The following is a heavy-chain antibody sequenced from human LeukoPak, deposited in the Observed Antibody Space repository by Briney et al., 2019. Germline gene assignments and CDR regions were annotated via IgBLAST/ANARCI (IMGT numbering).Heavy chain of an antibody. D-gene: IGHD1-7*01. J-gene: IGHJ5*02. Sequence: ASVKVSCKASGYTFTSYYMHWVRQAPGQGLEWMGIINPSGGSTSYAQKFQGRVTMTRDTSTSTVYMELSSLRSEDTAVYYCARQVRITGTMGGNWFDPWGQGTLVTASS. CDR1: GYTFTSYY. V-gene: IGHV1-46*01. CDR2: INPSGGST. CDR3: ARQVRITGTMGGNWFDP.